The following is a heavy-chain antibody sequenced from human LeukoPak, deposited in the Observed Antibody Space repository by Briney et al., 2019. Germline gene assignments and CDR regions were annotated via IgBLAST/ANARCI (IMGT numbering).Heavy chain of an antibody. CDR3: ARDGPRDWYFDL. J-gene: IGHJ2*01. V-gene: IGHV3-72*01. CDR1: GFTFSHHY. Sequence: PGGSLRLSCAASGFTFSHHYMDWVRQAPGKGLEWVGRTRNKANSYTTEYAASVKGRFTISRDDSKNSLYLQMNSLKTEDTAVYYCARDGPRDWYFDLWGRGTLVTVSS. CDR2: TRNKANSYTT.